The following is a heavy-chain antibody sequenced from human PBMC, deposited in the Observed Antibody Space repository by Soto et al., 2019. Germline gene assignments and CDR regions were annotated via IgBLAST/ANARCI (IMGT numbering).Heavy chain of an antibody. V-gene: IGHV4-31*03. D-gene: IGHD3-10*01. CDR1: GGSISSGGYY. CDR3: AARMVRGVTSRLLAY. J-gene: IGHJ4*02. Sequence: QVQLQESGPGLVKPSQTLSLTCTVSGGSISSGGYYWSWIRQHPGKGLEWIGYIYYSGSTYYNPYLESRVTIAVETSKNQFSPKLSFVTAADTAVYYCAARMVRGVTSRLLAYWGQGTLVTVS. CDR2: IYYSGST.